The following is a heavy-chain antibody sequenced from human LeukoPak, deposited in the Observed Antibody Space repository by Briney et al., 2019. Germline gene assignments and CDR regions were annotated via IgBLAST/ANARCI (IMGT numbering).Heavy chain of an antibody. V-gene: IGHV3-66*02. CDR1: GFTVSSNY. J-gene: IGHJ4*02. CDR3: ARDSGYYDSSGYYYVVDY. CDR2: IYSGGST. D-gene: IGHD3-22*01. Sequence: GGSLRLSCAASGFTVSSNYMSWVRQAPGNGLERVSVIYSGGSTYYADPVKGRFTISRDNSKNTLYLQMNSLIAEDTAVYYCARDSGYYDSSGYYYVVDYWGQGTLVTVSS.